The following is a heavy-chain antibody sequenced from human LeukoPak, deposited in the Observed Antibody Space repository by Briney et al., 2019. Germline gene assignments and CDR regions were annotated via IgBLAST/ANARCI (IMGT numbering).Heavy chain of an antibody. CDR3: ARVRTDWFGEIDY. CDR1: GGSTSSYY. Sequence: SETLSLTCTVSGGSTSSYYWSWIRQPPGHGLGWMGYIYYSGSTNYNPSLKSRVTISVDKSKNQFSLKLSSVTAADTAVYYCARVRTDWFGEIDYWGQGTLVTVSS. J-gene: IGHJ4*02. D-gene: IGHD3-10*01. V-gene: IGHV4-59*01. CDR2: IYYSGST.